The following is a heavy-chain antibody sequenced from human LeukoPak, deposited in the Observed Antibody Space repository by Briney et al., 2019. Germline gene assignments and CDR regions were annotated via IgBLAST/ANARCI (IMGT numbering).Heavy chain of an antibody. V-gene: IGHV4-34*01. J-gene: IGHJ5*02. Sequence: SETLSLTCAVYGGSFSGYYWSWIRQPPGKGLEWIGEINHSGSTNYNPSLKSRVTISVDTSKNQFSLKLSSVTAADTAVYYCATRAVQSNRFDPWGQGTLVTVS. CDR1: GGSFSGYY. D-gene: IGHD4-11*01. CDR3: ATRAVQSNRFDP. CDR2: INHSGST.